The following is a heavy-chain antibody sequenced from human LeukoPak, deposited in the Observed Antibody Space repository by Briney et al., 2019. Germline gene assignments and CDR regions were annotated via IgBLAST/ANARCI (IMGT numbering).Heavy chain of an antibody. CDR2: ISAYNGNT. J-gene: IGHJ5*02. CDR3: ARDLQNDWFDP. V-gene: IGHV1-18*04. CDR1: GYTFTGYY. Sequence: ASVKVSCKASGYTFTGYYMHWVRQAPGQGLEWMGWISAYNGNTNYAQKLQGRVTMTTDTSTSTAYMELRSLRSDDTAVYYCARDLQNDWFDPWGQGTLVTVSS.